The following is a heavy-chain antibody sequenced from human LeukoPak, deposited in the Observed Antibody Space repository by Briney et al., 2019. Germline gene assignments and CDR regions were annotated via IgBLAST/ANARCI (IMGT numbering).Heavy chain of an antibody. D-gene: IGHD3-16*01. CDR2: IKQDGSEK. V-gene: IGHV3-7*01. Sequence: PGGSLRLSCAASGFTFSSYCMSWVRQAPGKGLEWVANIKQDGSEKYYVDSVKGRFTISRDNAKNPLYLQMNSLRAEDTAVYYCARRGNRQPFDYWGQGTLVTVSS. CDR3: ARRGNRQPFDY. J-gene: IGHJ4*02. CDR1: GFTFSSYC.